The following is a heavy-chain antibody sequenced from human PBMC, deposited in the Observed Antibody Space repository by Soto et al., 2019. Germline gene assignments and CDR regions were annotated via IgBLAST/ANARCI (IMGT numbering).Heavy chain of an antibody. CDR1: GYTFTGYY. V-gene: IGHV1-2*02. Sequence: ASVKVSCKASGYTFTGYYMHWVRQAPGQGLEWMGWINPNSGGTNYAQRFQGRVTMTRDTSISTAYMELSRLRSDDTAVYYCARGTAHLVIAARRAEYFQHWGQGTLVTVSS. D-gene: IGHD6-6*01. CDR2: INPNSGGT. J-gene: IGHJ1*01. CDR3: ARGTAHLVIAARRAEYFQH.